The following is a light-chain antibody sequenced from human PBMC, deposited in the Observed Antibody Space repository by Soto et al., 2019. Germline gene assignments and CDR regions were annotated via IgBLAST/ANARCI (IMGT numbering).Light chain of an antibody. J-gene: IGKJ5*01. CDR3: MQALQTPRT. CDR2: LGS. CDR1: QSLLHSNGYNY. V-gene: IGKV2-28*01. Sequence: DIVMTQSPLSLPVTPGEPASISCRSSQSLLHSNGYNYLDWYLQKPGQSPQLLIYLGSNRASGVSDKFCGSGSGTDFTLKISRVEAEDVGVYYCMQALQTPRTFGQGTRLEI.